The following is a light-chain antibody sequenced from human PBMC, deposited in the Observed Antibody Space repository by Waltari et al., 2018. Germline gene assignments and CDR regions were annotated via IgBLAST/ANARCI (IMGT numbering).Light chain of an antibody. Sequence: QSALTQPASVSGSPGQSITISCTGTSSDVGAYNYVSWYQQHPGKVPKLIFYDVSHRPSGVSFRFSGSKSDNTASLTISGLQAEDEADYYCISYTTSDTMIFGGGTKLTVL. V-gene: IGLV2-14*03. CDR3: ISYTTSDTMI. CDR1: SSDVGAYNY. J-gene: IGLJ2*01. CDR2: DVS.